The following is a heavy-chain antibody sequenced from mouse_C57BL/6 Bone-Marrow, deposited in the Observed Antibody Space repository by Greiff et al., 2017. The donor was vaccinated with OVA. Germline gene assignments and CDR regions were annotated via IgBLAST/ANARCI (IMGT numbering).Heavy chain of an antibody. Sequence: QVQLQQSGAELVRPGASVTLSCKASGYTFTDYEMHWVKQTPVPGLEWIGANDPETGGTAYNQKFKGKAILTADKSSSTAYMELRSLTSEDSAVYYCARGYSNYYAMDYWGQGTSVTVSA. CDR2: NDPETGGT. CDR3: ARGYSNYYAMDY. CDR1: GYTFTDYE. J-gene: IGHJ4*01. D-gene: IGHD2-5*01. V-gene: IGHV1-15*01.